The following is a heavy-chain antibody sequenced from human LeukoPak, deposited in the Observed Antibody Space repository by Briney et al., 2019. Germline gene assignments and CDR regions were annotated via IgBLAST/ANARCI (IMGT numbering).Heavy chain of an antibody. D-gene: IGHD3-22*01. CDR1: GFTFSSYG. CDR3: AKEWGNYYDSSGYPQFDY. J-gene: IGHJ4*02. V-gene: IGHV3-30*02. CDR2: IRYDGSNK. Sequence: PGGSLRLSCAASGFTFSSYGMHWVRQAPGKGLEWVAFIRYDGSNKYYADSVKGRFTISRDNSKNTLYLQMNSLRAEDTAVYYCAKEWGNYYDSSGYPQFDYWGQGTLVTVSS.